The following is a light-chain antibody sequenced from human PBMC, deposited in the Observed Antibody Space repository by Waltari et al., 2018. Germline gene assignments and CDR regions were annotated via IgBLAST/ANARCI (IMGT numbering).Light chain of an antibody. CDR1: SSDVGGYNF. V-gene: IGLV2-14*03. Sequence: QSALTQPASVSGSPGQSITISCTGTSSDVGGYNFVSWYQHHPGKAPKLLIYDVNNRPSGVPDRSSGSKSGNTASLTISGLQAEDEADYYCSSYTSSTSVVFGGGTQLTVL. CDR2: DVN. J-gene: IGLJ2*01. CDR3: SSYTSSTSVV.